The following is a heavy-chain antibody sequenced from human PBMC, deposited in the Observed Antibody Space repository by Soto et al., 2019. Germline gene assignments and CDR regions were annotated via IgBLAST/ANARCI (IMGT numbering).Heavy chain of an antibody. D-gene: IGHD3-3*01. CDR1: GGSFSGYY. V-gene: IGHV4-34*01. Sequence: SETLSLTCAVSGGSFSGYYWTWIRQPPGTGLEWIGEINHSGSTNYNPSLKSRVTISVDTSKNQFSLKLSSLTAADTAVYYCARGYNDFWSGYLTWFDPWGQGTLVTVSS. CDR3: ARGYNDFWSGYLTWFDP. CDR2: INHSGST. J-gene: IGHJ5*02.